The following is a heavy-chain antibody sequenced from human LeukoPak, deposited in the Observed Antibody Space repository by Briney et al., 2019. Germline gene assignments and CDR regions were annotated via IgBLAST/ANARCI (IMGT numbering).Heavy chain of an antibody. J-gene: IGHJ6*03. Sequence: GSSVKVSCKASGDTFSSYAISWVRQAPGQGLEWMGGIIPNFGTANYAQKFQGRATITADESTSTAYMELSSLRSEDTAVYYCARGDVVVVAATRIYYYMDVWGKGTTVTISS. V-gene: IGHV1-69*01. CDR2: IIPNFGTA. D-gene: IGHD2-15*01. CDR1: GDTFSSYA. CDR3: ARGDVVVVAATRIYYYMDV.